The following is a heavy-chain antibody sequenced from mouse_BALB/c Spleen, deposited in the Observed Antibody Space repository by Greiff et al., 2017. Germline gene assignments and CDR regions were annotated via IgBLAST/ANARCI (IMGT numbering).Heavy chain of an antibody. CDR2: INPSTGYT. D-gene: IGHD2-4*01. Sequence: VQLQQSGAELAKPGASVKMSCKASGYTFTSYWMHWVKQRPGQGLEWIGYINPSTGYTEYNQKFKDKATLTADKSSSTAYMQLSSLTSEDSAVYYCAHSTMITWFAYWGQGTLVTVSA. CDR3: AHSTMITWFAY. CDR1: GYTFTSYW. J-gene: IGHJ3*01. V-gene: IGHV1-7*01.